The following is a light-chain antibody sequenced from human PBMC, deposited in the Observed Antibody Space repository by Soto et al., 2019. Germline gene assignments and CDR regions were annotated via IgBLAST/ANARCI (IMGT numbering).Light chain of an antibody. CDR3: NSYTSSSTCV. CDR2: DVT. Sequence: QSALTQPGSVSGSPGQSITISCTGTSSDVGGFNYVSWYQQHPGKAPKLMIYDVTNRPSGVSYRFSGSKSGNTASLTISGLQAEDEADYYCNSYTSSSTCVFGTGTKLTVL. V-gene: IGLV2-14*03. CDR1: SSDVGGFNY. J-gene: IGLJ1*01.